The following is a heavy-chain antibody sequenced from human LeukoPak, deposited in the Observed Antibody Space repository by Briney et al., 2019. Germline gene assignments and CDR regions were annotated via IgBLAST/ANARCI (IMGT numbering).Heavy chain of an antibody. D-gene: IGHD6-19*01. V-gene: IGHV1-18*04. Sequence: GASVKVSCKASGYTFTSRGFSWVRQAPGQGLEWMGWINADSGNTNYAQKFQGRVTLTTDTSTNKAYMELRSLRSDDTAVYYCARDEVSGGWYNHWGQGTLVTVSS. CDR2: INADSGNT. CDR3: ARDEVSGGWYNH. J-gene: IGHJ4*02. CDR1: GYTFTSRG.